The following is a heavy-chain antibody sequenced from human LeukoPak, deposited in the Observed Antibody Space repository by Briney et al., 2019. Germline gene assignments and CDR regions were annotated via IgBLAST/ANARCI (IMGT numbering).Heavy chain of an antibody. CDR3: ARRRDILTGYLFDY. J-gene: IGHJ4*02. D-gene: IGHD3-9*01. Sequence: GGSLRLSCAASGFSFGTYGMSWVRQVPGKGLEWVSGINWNGASTVYADSVKGRFTISRDNAKNSLYLQMNGLRAEDTAVYYCARRRDILTGYLFDYWGQGTLVTVSS. V-gene: IGHV3-20*04. CDR1: GFSFGTYG. CDR2: INWNGAST.